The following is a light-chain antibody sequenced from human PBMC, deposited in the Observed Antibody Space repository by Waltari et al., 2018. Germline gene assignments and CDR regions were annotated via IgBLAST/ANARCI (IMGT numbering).Light chain of an antibody. Sequence: SALTQSRSVSGSPGPSVTISCAGTSSDVVSFAYVTWYQQQPGKAPKLMIYDINKRPSGVPDRFSGSKSGTTASLTISALQADDEADYFCCAYAGRYTWVFGGGTQLTVL. CDR1: SSDVVSFAY. J-gene: IGLJ3*02. CDR3: CAYAGRYTWV. V-gene: IGLV2-11*01. CDR2: DIN.